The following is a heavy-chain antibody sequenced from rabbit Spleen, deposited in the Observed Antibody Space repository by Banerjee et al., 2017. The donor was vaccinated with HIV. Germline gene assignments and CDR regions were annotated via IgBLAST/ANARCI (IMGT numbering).Heavy chain of an antibody. J-gene: IGHJ4*01. D-gene: IGHD5-1*01. CDR3: ARDLVAVIGWNFNL. CDR2: IYTGGSGST. V-gene: IGHV1S47*01. Sequence: QEQLVESGGGLVQPGGSLKLSCKASGFDLSSYYYMCWVRQAPGKRPEWIACIYTGGSGSTYYASWAKGRFTISKSTSLNTVTLQMTSLTAADTATYFCARDLVAVIGWNFNLWGPGTLVTVS. CDR1: GFDLSSYY.